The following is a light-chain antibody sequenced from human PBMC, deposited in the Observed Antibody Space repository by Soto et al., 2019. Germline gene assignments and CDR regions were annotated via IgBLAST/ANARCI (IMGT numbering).Light chain of an antibody. CDR2: GAS. J-gene: IGKJ4*01. CDR3: QQYGGSPLVT. Sequence: ETVLTQSPGTLSLSPGERATLSCRASQSISSGYLAWYQQRPGQAPRLLISGASNRATGIPDRFSGSGSGTDFTLTISRLEPEDFAVYYCQQYGGSPLVTFGGGTKAEIK. V-gene: IGKV3-20*01. CDR1: QSISSGY.